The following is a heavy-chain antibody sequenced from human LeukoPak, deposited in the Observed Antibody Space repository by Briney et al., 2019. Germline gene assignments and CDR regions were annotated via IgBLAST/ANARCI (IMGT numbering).Heavy chain of an antibody. J-gene: IGHJ4*02. D-gene: IGHD3-9*01. Sequence: GGSLRLSCAASGFTFTSYAMSWVRQAPGKGLEWASSISASGGSTFYADSVKGRFTISRDNAKNTLYLQMNSLRAEDTAVYYCGRELDWLPTLDYWGQGTLVTVSS. V-gene: IGHV3-23*01. CDR3: GRELDWLPTLDY. CDR1: GFTFTSYA. CDR2: ISASGGST.